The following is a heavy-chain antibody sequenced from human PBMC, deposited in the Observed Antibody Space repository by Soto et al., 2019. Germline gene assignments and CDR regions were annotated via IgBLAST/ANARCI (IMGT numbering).Heavy chain of an antibody. CDR2: INPNSGGT. J-gene: IGHJ6*02. CDR1: GYTFTGYY. Sequence: QVQLVQSGAEVKKPGASVKVSCKASGYTFTGYYMHWVRQAPGQGLEWMGWINPNSGGTNYAQKFQGWVSMTRDTSISTAYMELSRLRSDDTAVYYCARWLAAAGSPNYGMDVWGQGTTVTVSS. V-gene: IGHV1-2*04. CDR3: ARWLAAAGSPNYGMDV. D-gene: IGHD6-13*01.